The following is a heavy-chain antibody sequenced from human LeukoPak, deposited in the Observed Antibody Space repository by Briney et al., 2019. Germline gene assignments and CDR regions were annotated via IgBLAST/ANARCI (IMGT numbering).Heavy chain of an antibody. D-gene: IGHD5-18*01. Sequence: PGGSLRLSCAASGFTFDDYAMHWVRHAPGKGLEWVSLISGDGGSTYYADSVKGRFTISRDNSKNSLYLQMNSLRTEDTALYYCAKDMGDTAMVTFDIWDQGTMVTVSS. V-gene: IGHV3-43*02. CDR1: GFTFDDYA. CDR2: ISGDGGST. CDR3: AKDMGDTAMVTFDI. J-gene: IGHJ3*02.